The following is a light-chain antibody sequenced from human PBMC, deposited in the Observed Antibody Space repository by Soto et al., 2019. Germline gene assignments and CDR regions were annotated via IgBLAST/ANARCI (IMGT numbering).Light chain of an antibody. J-gene: IGKJ1*01. V-gene: IGKV3-15*01. CDR3: QQYNNWPPWT. Sequence: EIVMTQSPATLSVSPGERATLSCRASQSVSSNLAWYQQKPGQAPRLLIYGASTRATGIPARFSGSGSGTEFTLTISSLQSEELAVYYCQQYNNWPPWTFGQGNKV. CDR2: GAS. CDR1: QSVSSN.